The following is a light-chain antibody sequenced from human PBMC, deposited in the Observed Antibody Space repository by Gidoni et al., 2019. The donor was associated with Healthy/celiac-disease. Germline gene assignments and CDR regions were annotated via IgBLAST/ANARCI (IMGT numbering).Light chain of an antibody. J-gene: IGKJ1*01. CDR3: QQYYSTPQT. CDR2: WAS. CDR1: QSVLYSSNNKNY. V-gene: IGKV4-1*01. Sequence: DIVMTQSPDSLAVSLGERATIHCKSSQSVLYSSNNKNYLAWIQQKPGQPPKLLIYWASTRESGVPDRFSGSGSGTDFTLTISSLQAEDVAVYYCQQYYSTPQTFXQXTKVEIK.